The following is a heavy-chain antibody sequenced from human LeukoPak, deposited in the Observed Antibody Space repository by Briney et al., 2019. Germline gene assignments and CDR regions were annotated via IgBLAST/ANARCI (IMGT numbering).Heavy chain of an antibody. CDR3: ARDRSGAWNHFDY. V-gene: IGHV3-23*01. D-gene: IGHD1-1*01. Sequence: GGSLRLSCAASGFRFSSYAMSWVRQAPGKGLEWVSAISGSGVSTYYADSVKGRFTVSRDNSKNTLYLQMSSLRVEDTAVYYCARDRSGAWNHFDYWGQGTLVTVSS. CDR1: GFRFSSYA. CDR2: ISGSGVST. J-gene: IGHJ4*02.